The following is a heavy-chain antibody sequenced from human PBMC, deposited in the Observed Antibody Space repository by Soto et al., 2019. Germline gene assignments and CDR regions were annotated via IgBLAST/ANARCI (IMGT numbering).Heavy chain of an antibody. CDR1: GFSVSGNY. CDR3: ATADYYDSSGLDY. V-gene: IGHV3-53*01. CDR2: IFSDETT. J-gene: IGHJ4*02. D-gene: IGHD3-22*01. Sequence: EVQLVESGGGLIQPGGSLRLSCAASGFSVSGNYMSWVRQAPGKGLKWVSVIFSDETTYYADSVKGRFTISRDNSKNTLYLQMNSLRVEDTAVYYCATADYYDSSGLDYWGQGTLVTVSS.